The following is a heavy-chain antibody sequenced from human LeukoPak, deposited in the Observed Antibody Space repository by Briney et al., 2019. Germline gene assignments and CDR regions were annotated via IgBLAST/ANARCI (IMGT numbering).Heavy chain of an antibody. V-gene: IGHV1-18*01. CDR2: ISTYNGDT. CDR1: GYSFTRYG. J-gene: IGHJ4*02. D-gene: IGHD6-19*01. Sequence: ASVKVSCKASGYSFTRYGITWVRQPPGQGLEWMGWISTYNGDTKYAQKLQGRVTMTRDTSTNTVYIELRSLRSDDTAVYYCAREPSNSSGWYIFFDFWGQGTLVAVSS. CDR3: AREPSNSSGWYIFFDF.